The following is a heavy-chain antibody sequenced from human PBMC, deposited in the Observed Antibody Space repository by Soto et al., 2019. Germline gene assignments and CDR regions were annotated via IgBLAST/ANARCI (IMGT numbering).Heavy chain of an antibody. CDR2: ISYDGSNK. D-gene: IGHD2-21*01. CDR3: ARDSDSV. Sequence: PGGSLRLSCAASGFTFSSYAMHWFRQAPGKGLEWVAVISYDGSNKYYADSVKGRFTISRDNSKNTLYLQMNSLRAEDTAVYYCARDSDSVWGQGTLVTVSS. J-gene: IGHJ4*02. CDR1: GFTFSSYA. V-gene: IGHV3-30-3*01.